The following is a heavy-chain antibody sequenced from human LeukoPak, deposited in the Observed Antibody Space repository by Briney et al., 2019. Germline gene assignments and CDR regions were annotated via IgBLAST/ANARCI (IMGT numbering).Heavy chain of an antibody. D-gene: IGHD3-9*01. Sequence: GGSLRLSCAASGFTFSNAWMSWVRQAPGKGLEWVGRIKSKTDGGTTDYAAPVKGRFTISRDDSKNTLYLQMNSLRAEDTAVYYCAKDPDYGYFDPLVDYWGQGTLVTVSS. CDR1: GFTFSNAW. CDR2: IKSKTDGGTT. J-gene: IGHJ4*02. V-gene: IGHV3-15*01. CDR3: AKDPDYGYFDPLVDY.